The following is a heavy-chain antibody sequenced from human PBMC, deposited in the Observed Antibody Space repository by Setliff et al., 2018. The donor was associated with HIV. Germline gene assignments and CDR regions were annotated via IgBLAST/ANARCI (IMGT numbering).Heavy chain of an antibody. CDR1: GFTFSTYW. CDR3: AKDYTATFWEYNWFDL. J-gene: IGHJ5*02. D-gene: IGHD3-3*01. V-gene: IGHV3-23*01. CDR2: ISGSGDST. Sequence: PGGSLRLSCAASGFTFSTYWMSWVRQAPGKGLEWVSGISGSGDSTYYAASVKGRFIISRDNSKDILSLQMNSVRAEDTGLYFCAKDYTATFWEYNWFDLWGRGILVTVSS.